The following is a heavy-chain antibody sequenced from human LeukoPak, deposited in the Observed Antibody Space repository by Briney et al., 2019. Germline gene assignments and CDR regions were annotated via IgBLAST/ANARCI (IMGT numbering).Heavy chain of an antibody. J-gene: IGHJ6*03. CDR1: GFAFSNYW. CDR3: LSGYYYYYMDV. V-gene: IGHV3-74*01. CDR2: INTHGSST. Sequence: GGSLRLSCAASGFAFSNYWLHWVRQAPGKGLVWVARINTHGSSTNYADSVKGRFTISSDNAKNTLYLQMTRLSAEDTAVYYALSGYYYYYMDVWGKGTTVTVSS.